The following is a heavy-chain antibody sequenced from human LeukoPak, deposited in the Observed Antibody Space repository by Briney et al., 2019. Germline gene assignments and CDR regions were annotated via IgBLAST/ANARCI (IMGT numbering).Heavy chain of an antibody. CDR2: IRGSGDGT. Sequence: SGGSLRLSCAVSGFTFRSYAMTWVRQAPGKGLEWVSSIRGSGDGTSYADSVKGRFTMSRDNSKNTLYLQMDSLGAEDTAIYYCGRDPNGDYVGAFEFWGQGTLVTVSS. D-gene: IGHD4-17*01. CDR3: GRDPNGDYVGAFEF. CDR1: GFTFRSYA. V-gene: IGHV3-23*01. J-gene: IGHJ3*01.